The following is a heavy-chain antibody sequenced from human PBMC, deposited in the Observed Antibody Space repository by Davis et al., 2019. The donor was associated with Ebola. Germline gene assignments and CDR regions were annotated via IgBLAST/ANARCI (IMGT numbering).Heavy chain of an antibody. Sequence: ASVKVSCKASGYTFTGYYMHWVRQAPGQGLEWMGWINPNSGGTNYAQKFQGRDTMTRNTSISTAYMELSRLRSDDTAVYYCARADSGSYETYYIDYWGQGTLVTVSS. D-gene: IGHD1-26*01. CDR3: ARADSGSYETYYIDY. V-gene: IGHV1-2*02. J-gene: IGHJ4*02. CDR2: INPNSGGT. CDR1: GYTFTGYY.